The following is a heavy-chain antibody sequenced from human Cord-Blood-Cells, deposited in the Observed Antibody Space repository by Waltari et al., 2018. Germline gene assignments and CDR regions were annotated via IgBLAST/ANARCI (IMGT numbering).Heavy chain of an antibody. D-gene: IGHD2-15*01. V-gene: IGHV1-2*02. Sequence: QVQLVQSGAEVKKPGASVKVPCKASGYTFTGYYMHWVRQAPGQGLEWMGWINPNSGGTNDAQKFQGRVTMTRDTSISTAYMELSRLRSDDTAVYYCARGVLAGDPDYWGQGTLVTVSS. CDR3: ARGVLAGDPDY. CDR2: INPNSGGT. CDR1: GYTFTGYY. J-gene: IGHJ4*02.